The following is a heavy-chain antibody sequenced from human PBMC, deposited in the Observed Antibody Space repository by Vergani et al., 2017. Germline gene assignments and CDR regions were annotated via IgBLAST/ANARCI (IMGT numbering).Heavy chain of an antibody. V-gene: IGHV1-69*02. J-gene: IGHJ6*02. CDR3: ARRHLGWELPFTDYVMDV. Sequence: QVQLVQSGAEVKKPESSVKVSCKASGGTFSSYTISWVRQAPGQGLEWMGRIIPILGIANYAQKFQGRVTITADKSTSTAYMELSSLRSEDTAVYYCARRHLGWELPFTDYVMDVWGQGTTVTVSS. D-gene: IGHD1-26*01. CDR1: GGTFSSYT. CDR2: IIPILGIA.